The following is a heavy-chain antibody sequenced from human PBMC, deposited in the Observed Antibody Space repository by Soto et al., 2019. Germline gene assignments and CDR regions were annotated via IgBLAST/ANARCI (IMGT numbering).Heavy chain of an antibody. D-gene: IGHD3-22*01. CDR2: IYHSGST. CDR3: ARVRMVITEILWFDL. Sequence: SETLSLTCAVSGGSISSSNWWSWVRQPPGKGLEWIGEIYHSGSTNYNPSLKSRVTISVDKSKNQFSLKLSSVTAADTAVYYCARVRMVITEILWFDLWGQGTLVSVSS. V-gene: IGHV4-4*02. J-gene: IGHJ5*02. CDR1: GGSISSSNW.